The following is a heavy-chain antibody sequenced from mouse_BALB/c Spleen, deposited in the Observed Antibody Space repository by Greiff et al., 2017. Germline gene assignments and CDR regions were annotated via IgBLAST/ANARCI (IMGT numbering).Heavy chain of an antibody. CDR3: ARGKLSPFAY. V-gene: IGHV1-54*01. CDR1: GYAFSNYL. J-gene: IGHJ3*01. Sequence: VQLQESGAELVRPGTSVKVSCKASGYAFSNYLIEWVKQRPGQGLEWIGVINPGSGGTNYNEKFKGKATLTADKSSSTAYMQLSSLTSDDSAVYFCARGKLSPFAYWGQGTLVTVSA. CDR2: INPGSGGT. D-gene: IGHD4-1*01.